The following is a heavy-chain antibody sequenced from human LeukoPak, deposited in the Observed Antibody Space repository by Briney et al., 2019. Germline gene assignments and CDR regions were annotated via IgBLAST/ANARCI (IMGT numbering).Heavy chain of an antibody. CDR2: IKQDGSEK. V-gene: IGHV3-7*01. J-gene: IGHJ4*02. CDR1: GFTFSTYW. Sequence: PGGSLRLSCAASGFTFSTYWMTWVRQAPGKGLEWVANIKQDGSEKYYVDSVKGRFTISRDNAKNSLYLQMNSLRAEDTAVYYCARGLPTGIDYFDYWGQGTLVTVSS. CDR3: ARGLPTGIDYFDY. D-gene: IGHD2-21*01.